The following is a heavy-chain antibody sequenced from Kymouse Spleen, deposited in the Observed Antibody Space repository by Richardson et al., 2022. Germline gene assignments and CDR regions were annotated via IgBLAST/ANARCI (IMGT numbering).Heavy chain of an antibody. CDR1: GGSFSGYY. V-gene: IGHV4-34*01. CDR2: INHSGST. D-gene: IGHD2-2*02. Sequence: QVQLQQWGAGLLKPSETLSLTCAVYGGSFSGYYWSWIRQPPGKGLEWIGEINHSGSTNYNPSLKSRVTISVDTSKNQFSLKLSSVTAADTAVYYCARGYLYCSSTSCYGGWFDPWGQGTLVTVSS. CDR3: ARGYLYCSSTSCYGGWFDP. J-gene: IGHJ5*02.